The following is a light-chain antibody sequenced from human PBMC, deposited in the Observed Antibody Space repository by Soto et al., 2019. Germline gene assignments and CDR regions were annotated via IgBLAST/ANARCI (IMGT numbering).Light chain of an antibody. V-gene: IGKV3-20*01. Sequence: ILLTQSPDTLSLSPWKIANLSLTTSQSFSSSFLAWYQQKAGQAPRLLIYGASIRATGIPDRFSGSGSGTDFTLTISRLEPEDFAVYYCQQYDNSPLTFGGGTKVDIK. CDR3: QQYDNSPLT. J-gene: IGKJ4*01. CDR2: GAS. CDR1: QSFSSSF.